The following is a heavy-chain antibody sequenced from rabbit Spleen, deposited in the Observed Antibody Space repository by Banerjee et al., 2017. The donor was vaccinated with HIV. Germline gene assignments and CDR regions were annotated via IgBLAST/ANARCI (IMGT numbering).Heavy chain of an antibody. V-gene: IGHV1S45*01. CDR1: GFSFSSSCY. J-gene: IGHJ4*01. Sequence: QQQLEESGGDLVKPEGSLTLTCTASGFSFSSSCYMCWVRQAPGKGLEWIGCIYGGISGHNYYASWVKGRFTISKISSTTVDLKMTSLTAADTATYFCVYNDHGDYGYGFNLWGPGTLVTVS. CDR3: VYNDHGDYGYGFNL. CDR2: IYGGISGHN. D-gene: IGHD2-1*01.